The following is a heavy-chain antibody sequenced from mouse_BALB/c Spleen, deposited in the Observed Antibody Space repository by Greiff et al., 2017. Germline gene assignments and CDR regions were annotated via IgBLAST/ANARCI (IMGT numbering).Heavy chain of an antibody. CDR2: INPSTGYT. CDR3: ARGNYVTMDY. J-gene: IGHJ4*01. Sequence: VQLQQSGAVLAKPGASVKMSCKASGYTFTSYWMHWVKQRPGQGLEWIGYINPSTGYTEYNQKFKDKATLTADKSSSTAYMQLSSLTSEDSAVYYCARGNYVTMDYWGQGTSVTVSS. CDR1: GYTFTSYW. D-gene: IGHD2-1*01. V-gene: IGHV1-7*01.